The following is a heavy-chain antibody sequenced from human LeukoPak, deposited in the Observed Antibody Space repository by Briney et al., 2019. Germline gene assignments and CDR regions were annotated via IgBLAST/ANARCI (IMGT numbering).Heavy chain of an antibody. CDR2: INPNSGGT. CDR3: ARGYYYDSSGYFDLDY. J-gene: IGHJ4*02. CDR1: GYTFTGKY. V-gene: IGHV1-2*02. D-gene: IGHD3-22*01. Sequence: GASVKVSCKASGYTFTGKYMHWVRQAPGQGLEWMGWINPNSGGTNYAQKFQGRVTMTRDTSISTAYVELSRLRSDDTAVYYCARGYYYDSSGYFDLDYWGQGTLVTVSS.